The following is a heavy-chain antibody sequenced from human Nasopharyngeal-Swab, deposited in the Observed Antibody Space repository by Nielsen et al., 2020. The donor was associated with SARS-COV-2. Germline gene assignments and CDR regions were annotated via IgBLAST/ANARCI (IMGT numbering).Heavy chain of an antibody. D-gene: IGHD3-3*01. Sequence: ASVKVTCMASGYTFTSYGISWLRQAPGQGLEWMGWISAYNGNTNYAQKLQGRVTMTTDTYTSTAYMDLRSLRSADTAVHYCSRDNSSNSDFWSGYYTSFDYCGQGTLVTVSS. CDR1: GYTFTSYG. V-gene: IGHV1-18*01. J-gene: IGHJ4*02. CDR2: ISAYNGNT. CDR3: SRDNSSNSDFWSGYYTSFDY.